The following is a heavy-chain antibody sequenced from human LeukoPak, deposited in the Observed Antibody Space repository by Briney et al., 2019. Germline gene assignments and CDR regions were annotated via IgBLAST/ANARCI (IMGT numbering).Heavy chain of an antibody. CDR2: ISWDGGST. Sequence: GGSLRLSCTASGFTFDDYTMHWVRQAPGKGLEWVSLISWDGGSTYYADSVKGRFTISRDNSKNSLYLQMNSLGTEDTALYYCAKEGSWESYFQHWGQGTLVTVSS. CDR1: GFTFDDYT. V-gene: IGHV3-43*01. D-gene: IGHD1-26*01. CDR3: AKEGSWESYFQH. J-gene: IGHJ1*01.